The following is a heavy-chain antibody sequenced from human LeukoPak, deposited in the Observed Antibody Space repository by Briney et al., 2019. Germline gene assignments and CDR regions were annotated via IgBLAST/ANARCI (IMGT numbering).Heavy chain of an antibody. CDR3: ARPRRIAAAGTSLYAFDI. CDR1: GVSISSSSYY. D-gene: IGHD6-13*01. J-gene: IGHJ3*02. V-gene: IGHV4-39*01. CDR2: IYYSGST. Sequence: SETLSLTCAVSGVSISSSSYYWGWIRQPPGKGLEWIGSIYYSGSTYYNPSLKSRVTISVDTSKNQFSLKLSSVTAADTAVYYCARPRRIAAAGTSLYAFDIWGQGTMVTVSS.